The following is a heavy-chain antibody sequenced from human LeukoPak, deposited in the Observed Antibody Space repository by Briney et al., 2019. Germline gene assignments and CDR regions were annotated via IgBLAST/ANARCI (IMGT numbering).Heavy chain of an antibody. CDR3: ARTPAGANYYLDV. CDR1: GFTFDDYG. V-gene: IGHV3-20*04. D-gene: IGHD1-14*01. Sequence: GGSLRLSCAASGFTFDDYGMSWVRQAPGKGLEWGSGINWNGGSTGYADSVKGRFTISRDNAKNSLCLKMNSLRAEDKSVEYCARTPAGANYYLDVWGKGTTVTISS. J-gene: IGHJ6*03. CDR2: INWNGGST.